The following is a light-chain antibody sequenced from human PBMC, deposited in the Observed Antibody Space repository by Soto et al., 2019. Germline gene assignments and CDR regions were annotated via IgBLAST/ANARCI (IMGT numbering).Light chain of an antibody. CDR1: QSVRNY. Sequence: EIVVTQSPSTLSLSPGERATLSCRASQSVRNYLAWYQHKPGRAPRLLIYEASNRAAGIPARFSGSGSGTDFTLTISSLEPEDFAVYYCQQRNNWPRITFGQGTRLEIK. CDR3: QQRNNWPRIT. J-gene: IGKJ5*01. V-gene: IGKV3-11*01. CDR2: EAS.